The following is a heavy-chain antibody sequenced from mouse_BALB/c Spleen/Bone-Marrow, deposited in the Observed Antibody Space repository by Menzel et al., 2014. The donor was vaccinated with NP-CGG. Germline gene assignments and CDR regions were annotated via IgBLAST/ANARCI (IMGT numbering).Heavy chain of an antibody. D-gene: IGHD2-3*01. CDR2: IYPGDGDT. J-gene: IGHJ2*01. CDR3: ARWLLPFDY. CDR1: GYTFTSYW. V-gene: IGHV1-87*01. Sequence: QAQLQQSGAELARPGASVKLSCKASGYTFTSYWMQWVKQRPGQGLEWIGAIYPGDGDTRYTQKFKGKATLTADKSSSTAYMQLSSLASEDSAVYYCARWLLPFDYWGQGTTLTVSS.